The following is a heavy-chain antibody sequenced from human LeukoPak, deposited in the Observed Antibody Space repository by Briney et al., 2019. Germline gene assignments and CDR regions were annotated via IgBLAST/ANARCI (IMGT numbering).Heavy chain of an antibody. CDR3: TKEFSGSYEN. J-gene: IGHJ4*02. Sequence: GGSLRLSCATSRFSFDDYAFHWVRQVPGKGLEWVSLISRDGGTTFYGDSVKGRFTISRDNSKNSLYMQMNSLKTEDSALYYCTKEFSGSYENWGQGTLVTVSS. V-gene: IGHV3-43*02. CDR2: ISRDGGTT. CDR1: RFSFDDYA. D-gene: IGHD3-10*01.